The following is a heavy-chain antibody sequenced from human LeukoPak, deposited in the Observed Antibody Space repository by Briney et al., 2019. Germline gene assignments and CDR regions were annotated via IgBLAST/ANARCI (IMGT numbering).Heavy chain of an antibody. Sequence: SETLSLTCTVSGGSISSSSSFYWGWIRQPPGKGLEWIGSIYYSGGTYYNPSLKSRVTISADKSKSQFSLNLSSVTAADTAVYYCASDDSYRMDVWGQGTTVTVSS. V-gene: IGHV4-39*07. CDR1: GGSISSSSSFY. J-gene: IGHJ6*02. CDR3: ASDDSYRMDV. CDR2: IYYSGGT.